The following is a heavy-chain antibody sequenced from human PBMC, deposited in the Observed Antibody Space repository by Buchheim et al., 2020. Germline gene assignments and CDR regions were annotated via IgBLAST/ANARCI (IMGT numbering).Heavy chain of an antibody. CDR3: ARELEAARNFDY. D-gene: IGHD6-6*01. V-gene: IGHV4-31*03. J-gene: IGHJ4*02. CDR1: GGSISSDGYY. CDR2: IYYTGGP. Sequence: QVQLQESGPGLVKPSQTLSLTCIVSGGSISSDGYYWSWLRQLPGKGLEWIGYIYYTGGPFYNPSLKNRVTISVDLFKKQFLLKLSSVTAADTAVYYCARELEAARNFDYWGQGT.